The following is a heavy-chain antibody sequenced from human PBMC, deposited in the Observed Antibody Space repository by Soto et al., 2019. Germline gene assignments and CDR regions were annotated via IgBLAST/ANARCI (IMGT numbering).Heavy chain of an antibody. V-gene: IGHV4-30-2*01. CDR3: ARTLDYGGSAGSNWFDP. CDR2: IYARGST. D-gene: IGHD4-17*01. Sequence: HLQLQESGSGLVRPSQTLSLTCAVSGDSISSGAYSWSWIRQPPGKGLEWIGYIYARGSTYYNPSLKSRVTMSVDRSKNQFSLNLSSVTAADTAGYFCARTLDYGGSAGSNWFDPWGQGTLVTVSS. CDR1: GDSISSGAYS. J-gene: IGHJ5*02.